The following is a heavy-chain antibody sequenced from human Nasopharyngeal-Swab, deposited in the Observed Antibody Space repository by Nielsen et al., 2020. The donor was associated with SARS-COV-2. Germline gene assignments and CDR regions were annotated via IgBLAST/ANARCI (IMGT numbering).Heavy chain of an antibody. J-gene: IGHJ3*01. CDR1: GFTFGTYS. V-gene: IGHV3-21*01. Sequence: GGSLRLSCAASGFTFGTYSTNWVRQAPGKGLEWVSSISSSSTYIYYADSVKGRFTISRDNAKNSLYLQMNSLRAEDTAGYYCAGAYGSGSYFAFDLWGQGTMVTVSS. CDR2: ISSSSTYI. CDR3: AGAYGSGSYFAFDL. D-gene: IGHD3-10*01.